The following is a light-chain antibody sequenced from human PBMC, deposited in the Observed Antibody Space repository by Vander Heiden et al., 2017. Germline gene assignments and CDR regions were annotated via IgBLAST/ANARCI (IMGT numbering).Light chain of an antibody. Sequence: EIVLTQSPATLSLSPRERATLSCRASQSVSSYLAWYQQKPGQAPRLLIYDASNRATGIPARFSGSGCGTDFTLTISSREPEDFAVYYCQQRSNWPPITFGPGTKVDIK. J-gene: IGKJ3*01. CDR1: QSVSSY. CDR3: QQRSNWPPIT. CDR2: DAS. V-gene: IGKV3-11*01.